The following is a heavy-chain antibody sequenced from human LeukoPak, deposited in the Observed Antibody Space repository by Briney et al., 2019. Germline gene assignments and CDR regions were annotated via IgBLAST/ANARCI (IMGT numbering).Heavy chain of an antibody. V-gene: IGHV3-74*01. Sequence: GGSLRLSCAVSGFTFSRHWMHWVRQTPGKGLVWVSRINSDGSSRSYGDSVRGRFTISRDNAKNTMYLQMNSLRAEDTAVYYCARALGSSSDYWGQGTLVTVSS. D-gene: IGHD1-26*01. CDR2: INSDGSSR. CDR1: GFTFSRHW. J-gene: IGHJ4*02. CDR3: ARALGSSSDY.